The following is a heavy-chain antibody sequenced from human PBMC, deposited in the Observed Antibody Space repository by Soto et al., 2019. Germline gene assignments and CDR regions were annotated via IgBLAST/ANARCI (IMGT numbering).Heavy chain of an antibody. CDR2: IYYSGST. CDR1: GISISSSSYY. D-gene: IGHD6-19*01. J-gene: IGHJ6*02. Sequence: SETLYLTSTFSGISISSSSYYWGWKPPPLWKGLEWIGSIYYSGSTYYNPSLKSRVTISVDTSKNQFSLKLSSVTAADTAVYYCARHYSSGWYSNYYYYGMDVWGQGTTVT. V-gene: IGHV4-39*01. CDR3: ARHYSSGWYSNYYYYGMDV.